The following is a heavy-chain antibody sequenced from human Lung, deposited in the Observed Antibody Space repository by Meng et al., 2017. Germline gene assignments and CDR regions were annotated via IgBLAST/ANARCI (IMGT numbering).Heavy chain of an antibody. V-gene: IGHV3-74*03. Sequence: VLLGGAVGGLCVAGGSLSRSFAPSGMHLRRYRMHWVRQSPGKGLVLVSRSRGDGGSIVYADSVEGRFTISRDNAKNTLFLQMNSLRAEDTVVYYCARESGYFEYWGQGILVTVSS. CDR1: GMHLRRYR. J-gene: IGHJ4*02. CDR3: ARESGYFEY. CDR2: SRGDGGSI.